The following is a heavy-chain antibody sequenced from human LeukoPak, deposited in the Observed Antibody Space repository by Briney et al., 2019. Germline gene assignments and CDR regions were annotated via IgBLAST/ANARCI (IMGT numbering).Heavy chain of an antibody. J-gene: IGHJ4*02. CDR2: ISGSGGST. Sequence: GGSLTLSCAASGFTFSSYAMSWVRQAPGKGLEWVSAISGSGGSTYYADSVKGRFTISRDNSKNTLYLQMNSLRAEDTAVYYCAKDYGSGSYLPDYWGQGTLVTVSS. CDR3: AKDYGSGSYLPDY. V-gene: IGHV3-23*01. CDR1: GFTFSSYA. D-gene: IGHD3-10*01.